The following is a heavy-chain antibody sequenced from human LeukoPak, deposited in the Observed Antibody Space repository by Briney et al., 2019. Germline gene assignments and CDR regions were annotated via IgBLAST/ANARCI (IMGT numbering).Heavy chain of an antibody. CDR2: INTDGRTT. V-gene: IGHV3-74*03. CDR1: GFTFSDYR. CDR3: ARGGGGLGV. J-gene: IGHJ6*02. Sequence: GGSLRLSCAASGFTFSDYRMYWVRQPPGKGLVWASYINTDGRTTKYADSVRSRFTISRDNAKNTLYLQMNSLRAEDTAVYYCARGGGGLGVWGQGTTVTVSS.